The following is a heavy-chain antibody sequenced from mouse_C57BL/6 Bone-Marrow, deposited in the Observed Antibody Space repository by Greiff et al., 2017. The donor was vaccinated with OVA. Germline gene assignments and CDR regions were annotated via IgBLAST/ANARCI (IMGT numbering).Heavy chain of an antibody. CDR1: GFTFSDYG. D-gene: IGHD1-1*01. J-gene: IGHJ4*01. CDR3: ARHPGSSAMDY. CDR2: ISNLAYSI. Sequence: EVKLMESGGGLVQPGGSLKLSCAASGFTFSDYGMAWVRQAPRKGPEWVAFISNLAYSIYYADTVTGRFTISRENAKNTLYLEMSSLRSEDTAMYYCARHPGSSAMDYWGQGTSVTVSS. V-gene: IGHV5-15*01.